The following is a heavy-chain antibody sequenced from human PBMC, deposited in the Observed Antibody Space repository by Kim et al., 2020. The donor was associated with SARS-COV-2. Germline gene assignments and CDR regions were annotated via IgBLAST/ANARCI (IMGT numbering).Heavy chain of an antibody. V-gene: IGHV4-59*13. CDR1: GGSISSYY. J-gene: IGHJ4*02. CDR2: IYYSGST. Sequence: SETLSLTCTVSGGSISSYYWSWIRQPPGKGLEWIGYIYYSGSTNYNPSLKSRVTISVDTSKNQFSLKLSSVTAADTAVYYCASLGSSSWRELDYWGQGTLVTVSS. D-gene: IGHD6-13*01. CDR3: ASLGSSSWRELDY.